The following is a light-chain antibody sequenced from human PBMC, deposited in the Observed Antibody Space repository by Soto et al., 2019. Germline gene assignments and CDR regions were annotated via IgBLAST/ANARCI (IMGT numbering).Light chain of an antibody. CDR1: KLGDKY. CDR3: QAWDSSSAGVV. CDR2: RDS. J-gene: IGLJ2*01. Sequence: SYELTQPPSVSVSPGQTASITCSGDKLGDKYASWYQQKPGQSPVLVMYRDSKRPSGIPERFSGSNSGNTATLTISGTQPRHEADYYCQAWDSSSAGVVFGGGTKLTVL. V-gene: IGLV3-1*01.